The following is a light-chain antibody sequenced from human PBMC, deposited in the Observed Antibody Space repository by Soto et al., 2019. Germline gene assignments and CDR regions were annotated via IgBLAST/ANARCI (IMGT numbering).Light chain of an antibody. J-gene: IGLJ1*01. CDR2: GVT. Sequence: QSVLTQPASVSGSPGQSITISCTGTSSDIGAYNYVSWYQQYPGKAPKLMIYGVTNRPSGVSNSFSGSKTGNTASLTIYGLQAEDEADYYCFSNRSGDSHVFGTGTKVTVL. V-gene: IGLV2-14*01. CDR1: SSDIGAYNY. CDR3: FSNRSGDSHV.